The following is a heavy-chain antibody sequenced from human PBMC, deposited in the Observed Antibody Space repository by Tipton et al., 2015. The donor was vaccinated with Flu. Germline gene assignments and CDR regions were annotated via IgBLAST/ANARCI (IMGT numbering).Heavy chain of an antibody. Sequence: LRLSCTVSSGSIRSTNYFCAWIRQPPGKRLELIGSLYPSGTTYYNPSLKSRVTISVDTPKSQFSLKLRSVAAADTAVYYCARLSYYDVDLKNFYFDYWGQGALVTVSS. J-gene: IGHJ4*02. CDR3: ARLSYYDVDLKNFYFDY. CDR2: LYPSGTT. D-gene: IGHD3-10*02. CDR1: SGSIRSTNYF. V-gene: IGHV4-39*01.